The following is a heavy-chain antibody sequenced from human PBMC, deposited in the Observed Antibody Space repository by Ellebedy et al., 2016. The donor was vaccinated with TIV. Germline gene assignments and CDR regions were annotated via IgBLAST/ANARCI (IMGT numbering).Heavy chain of an antibody. CDR3: AREYDGDYLYWYFDL. J-gene: IGHJ2*01. D-gene: IGHD4-17*01. CDR2: ISSSSSYT. CDR1: GFTFSSNW. V-gene: IGHV3-48*02. Sequence: GESLKISCAASGFTFSSNWMSWVRQTPGKGLEWVSYISSSSSYTNYADSVKGRFTISRDNAKNSLYLQMSSLRDEDTAVYYCAREYDGDYLYWYFDLWGRGTLVTVSS.